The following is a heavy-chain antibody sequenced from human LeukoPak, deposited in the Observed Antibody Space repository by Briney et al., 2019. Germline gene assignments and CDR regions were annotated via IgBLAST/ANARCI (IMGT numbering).Heavy chain of an antibody. J-gene: IGHJ4*02. Sequence: SQTLSLTCTVSGGSISSGDYYWSWIPQPPGKGLEWIGYIYYSRSTYYNPSLKSRVTISVDTSKNQFSLKLSSVTAADTAVYYCARDVQLGLDYWGQGTLVTVSS. V-gene: IGHV4-30-4*08. CDR3: ARDVQLGLDY. CDR1: GGSISSGDYY. D-gene: IGHD6-6*01. CDR2: IYYSRST.